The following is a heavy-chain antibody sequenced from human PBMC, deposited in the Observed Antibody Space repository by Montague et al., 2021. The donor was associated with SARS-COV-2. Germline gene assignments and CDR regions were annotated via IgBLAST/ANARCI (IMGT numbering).Heavy chain of an antibody. CDR2: ICYGGST. D-gene: IGHD4-23*01. J-gene: IGHJ3*01. CDR1: SDSISSRSYC. Sequence: SETLSLTCSVSSDSISSRSYCWAWIRQSPGKGLEWIGNICYGGSTYYNPSLRSRVGMSAETSKIQFSLKLYSVTAADMSLYYCARRRDRSTVVSPAVFDLWGQGTMVIVSS. V-gene: IGHV4-39*01. CDR3: ARRRDRSTVVSPAVFDL.